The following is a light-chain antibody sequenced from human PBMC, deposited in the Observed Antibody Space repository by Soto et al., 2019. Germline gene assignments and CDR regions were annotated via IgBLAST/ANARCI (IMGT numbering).Light chain of an antibody. CDR3: QQYGRSPPFT. V-gene: IGKV3-20*01. CDR2: GAS. Sequence: EIVLTQSPGTLSLSPGERATLSCRASQSVSSTYMAWYQQHAGRAPRLLIYGASSRAAGIPDRFSGSGSGTDVTLTISRLEPEEFAVYFCQQYGRSPPFTFGQGTKVEIK. CDR1: QSVSSTY. J-gene: IGKJ2*01.